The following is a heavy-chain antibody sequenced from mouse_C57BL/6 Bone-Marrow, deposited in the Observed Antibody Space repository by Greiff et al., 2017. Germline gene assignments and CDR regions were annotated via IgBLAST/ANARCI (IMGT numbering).Heavy chain of an antibody. J-gene: IGHJ3*01. Sequence: QVHVKQPGAELVKPGASVKLSCKASGYTFTSYCMHWVKQRPGQGLEWLGMIHPNSGSTNYNEKFTSKATLTVDKSSSTAYMQHSSLTSEDSAVYYCARTFAYWGQGTLVTVSA. CDR1: GYTFTSYC. CDR2: IHPNSGST. CDR3: ARTFAY. V-gene: IGHV1-64*01.